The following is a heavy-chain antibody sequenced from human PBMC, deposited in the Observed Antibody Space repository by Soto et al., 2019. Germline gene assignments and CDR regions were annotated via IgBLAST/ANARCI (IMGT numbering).Heavy chain of an antibody. V-gene: IGHV3-30-3*01. CDR3: ARDPRYSSSWYDFDY. D-gene: IGHD6-13*01. CDR1: GFTFSSYA. Sequence: ESGGGVVQPGRSLRLSCAASGFTFSSYAMHWVRQAPGKGLEWVAVISYDGSNKYYADSVKGRFTISRDNSKNTLYLQMNSLRAEDTAVYYCARDPRYSSSWYDFDYWGQGTLVTVSS. CDR2: ISYDGSNK. J-gene: IGHJ4*02.